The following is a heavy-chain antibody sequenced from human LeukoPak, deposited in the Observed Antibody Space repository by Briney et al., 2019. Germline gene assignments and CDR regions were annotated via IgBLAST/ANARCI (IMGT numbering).Heavy chain of an antibody. V-gene: IGHV1-46*01. J-gene: IGHJ4*02. D-gene: IGHD3-9*01. CDR3: ARDAEDILTGYYKGLHY. CDR1: GYTFTSYY. Sequence: GASVKVSCKASGYTFTSYYMHWVRQAPGQGLEWMGIINPSGGSTSYAQKFQGRVTMTRDTSTSTVYMELRSLRSDDTAVYYCARDAEDILTGYYKGLHYWGQGTLVTVSS. CDR2: INPSGGST.